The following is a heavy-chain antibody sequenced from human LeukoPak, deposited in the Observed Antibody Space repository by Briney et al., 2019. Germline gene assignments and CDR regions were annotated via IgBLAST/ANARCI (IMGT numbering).Heavy chain of an antibody. CDR2: ISWNSGSI. V-gene: IGHV3-9*01. CDR1: GSTFSSYS. Sequence: GGSLRLSCAASGSTFSSYSMNWVRQAPGKGLEWVSGISWNSGSIGYADSVKGRFTISRDNAKNSLYLQMNSLRAEDTALYYCAKVPWETIRYFDHFDYWGQGTLVTVSS. J-gene: IGHJ4*02. D-gene: IGHD3-9*01. CDR3: AKVPWETIRYFDHFDY.